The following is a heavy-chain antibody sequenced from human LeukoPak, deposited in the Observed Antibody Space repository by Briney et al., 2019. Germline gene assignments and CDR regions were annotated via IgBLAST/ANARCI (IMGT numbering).Heavy chain of an antibody. D-gene: IGHD7-27*01. V-gene: IGHV3-30*02. Sequence: GGSLRLSCAASRFTFRSYGMHWVRQAPGKGLGWVAFIRPDGSNKYYADSVKGRFTISRDNSKNTLYLQMNSLRAEDTVVYYCAKDSNWAFDYWGQGTLVTVSS. CDR2: IRPDGSNK. CDR3: AKDSNWAFDY. J-gene: IGHJ4*02. CDR1: RFTFRSYG.